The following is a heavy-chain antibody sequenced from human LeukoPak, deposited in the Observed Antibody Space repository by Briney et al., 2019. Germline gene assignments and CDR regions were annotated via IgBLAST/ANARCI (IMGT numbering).Heavy chain of an antibody. D-gene: IGHD2-15*01. J-gene: IGHJ4*02. CDR2: IRYDGSNK. CDR1: GFTFSSYG. Sequence: GGSLRLSCAASGFTFSSYGMHWVRQAPGKGLEWVAFIRYDGSNKYYADSVKGRFTISRDNSKNTLYLQMNSLRAEDTAVYYCAKDQVGYCSGGSCHLIDYWGQGTLVTVSS. V-gene: IGHV3-30*02. CDR3: AKDQVGYCSGGSCHLIDY.